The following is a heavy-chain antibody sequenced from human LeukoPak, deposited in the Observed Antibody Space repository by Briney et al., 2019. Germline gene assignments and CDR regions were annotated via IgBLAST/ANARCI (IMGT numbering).Heavy chain of an antibody. Sequence: GGSLRLSCAASGFTFSSYWMHWVRQAPGKGLVWVSRINSDGSSTSYADSVKGRFTISRDNSKNTLYLQMNSLRAEDTAVYYCANDMLVTTLDYWGQGTLVTVSS. CDR1: GFTFSSYW. D-gene: IGHD4-17*01. CDR3: ANDMLVTTLDY. V-gene: IGHV3-74*01. CDR2: INSDGSST. J-gene: IGHJ4*02.